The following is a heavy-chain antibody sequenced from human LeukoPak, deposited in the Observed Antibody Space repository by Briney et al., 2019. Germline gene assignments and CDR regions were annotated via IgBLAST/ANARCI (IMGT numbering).Heavy chain of an antibody. J-gene: IGHJ4*02. V-gene: IGHV3-21*01. CDR1: GFTFSSYS. CDR3: ARDRNYYDSSGYYEI. Sequence: GGSLRLSCAASGFTFSSYSMKWVRQAPGKGLEWVSSISSSSSSIYYADSVKGRFTISRDNAKTSLYLQMNSLRAEDTAVYYCARDRNYYDSSGYYEIWGQGTLVTVSS. D-gene: IGHD3-22*01. CDR2: ISSSSSSI.